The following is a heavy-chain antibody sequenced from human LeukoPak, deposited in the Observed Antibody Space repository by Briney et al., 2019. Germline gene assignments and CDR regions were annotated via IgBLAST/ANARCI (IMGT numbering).Heavy chain of an antibody. CDR3: ARGVVGAMYDY. J-gene: IGHJ4*02. CDR1: GYTLTELS. CDR2: FDPEDGET. V-gene: IGHV1-24*01. Sequence: ASVKVSCKVSGYTLTELSMHWVRQAPGKGLEWMGGFDPEDGETIYAQKFQGRVTMTKDTSTDTAYMELSSLRSEDTAVYYCARGVVGAMYDYWGQGTLVTVSS. D-gene: IGHD1-26*01.